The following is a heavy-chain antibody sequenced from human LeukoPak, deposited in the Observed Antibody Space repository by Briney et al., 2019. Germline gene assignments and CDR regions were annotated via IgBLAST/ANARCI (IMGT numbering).Heavy chain of an antibody. D-gene: IGHD4-23*01. V-gene: IGHV1-46*01. CDR1: GYTFTSYY. Sequence: ASVKVSCKASGYTFTSYYMHWVRQAPGQGLEWMGIINPSGGSTTYAQKFQGRVTMTRDTSTSTVYIELSSLRSEDTAVYYCAESPPPYGGNSHYWGQGTLVTVSS. CDR2: INPSGGST. CDR3: AESPPPYGGNSHY. J-gene: IGHJ4*02.